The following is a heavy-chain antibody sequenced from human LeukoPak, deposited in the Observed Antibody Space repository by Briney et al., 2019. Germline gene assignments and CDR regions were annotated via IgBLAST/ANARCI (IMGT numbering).Heavy chain of an antibody. Sequence: SVKVSCKASGGTFSSYAISWVRQAPGQGLEWMGRIIPILGIANYAQKFQGRATITADKSTSTAYMELSSLRSEDTAVYYCAREGAYCGGDCYLSWFDPWGQGTLVTVSS. D-gene: IGHD2-21*02. V-gene: IGHV1-69*04. CDR2: IIPILGIA. J-gene: IGHJ5*02. CDR3: AREGAYCGGDCYLSWFDP. CDR1: GGTFSSYA.